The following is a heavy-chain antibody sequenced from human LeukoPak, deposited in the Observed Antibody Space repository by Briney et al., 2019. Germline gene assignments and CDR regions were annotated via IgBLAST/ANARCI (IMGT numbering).Heavy chain of an antibody. D-gene: IGHD4-17*01. CDR3: ARQMNTVTADY. J-gene: IGHJ4*02. V-gene: IGHV4-39*01. Sequence: PSETLSLTCTVSGSSLSSSTYYWGWIRQPPGKGLEWIGSISYSGSTYYNPSLNSRVTISIDTSKNQFSLRLSSVTAADTAVYYCARQMNTVTADYWGQGTLVTVSS. CDR1: GSSLSSSTYY. CDR2: ISYSGST.